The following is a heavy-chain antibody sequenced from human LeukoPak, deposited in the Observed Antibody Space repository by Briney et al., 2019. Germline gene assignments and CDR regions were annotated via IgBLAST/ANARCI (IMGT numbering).Heavy chain of an antibody. Sequence: GGSLRLSCAASGFTFSSYAMSWVRQAPGKGLEWVSAISGSGGSTYYADSVKGRFTISRDSSKNTLYLQMNSLRAEDTAVYYCVEGTSWINPYFYMDVWGKGTTVTVSS. V-gene: IGHV3-23*01. CDR1: GFTFSSYA. J-gene: IGHJ6*03. D-gene: IGHD2-2*01. CDR2: ISGSGGST. CDR3: VEGTSWINPYFYMDV.